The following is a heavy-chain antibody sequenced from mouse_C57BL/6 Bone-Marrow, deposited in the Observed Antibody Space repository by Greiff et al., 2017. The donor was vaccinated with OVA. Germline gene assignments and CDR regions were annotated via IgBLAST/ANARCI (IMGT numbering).Heavy chain of an antibody. D-gene: IGHD1-1*02. CDR1: GYTFTSYT. CDR2: INPSSGYT. CDR3: AGSGSFVFAY. V-gene: IGHV1-4*01. J-gene: IGHJ3*01. Sequence: QVQLQQSGAELARPGASVKMSCKASGYTFTSYTMHWVKQRPGQGLEWIGYINPSSGYTKYNQKFKDKATLTADKSSSTAYMQLSSLTSEDSAVYYCAGSGSFVFAYWGQGTLVTVSA.